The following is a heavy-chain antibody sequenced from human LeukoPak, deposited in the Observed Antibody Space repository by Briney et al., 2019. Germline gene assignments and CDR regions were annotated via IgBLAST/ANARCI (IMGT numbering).Heavy chain of an antibody. CDR1: GFTFSSYG. Sequence: PGGSLRLSCAASGFTFSSYGLHWVRQVPGKGLEWVAVIWYDGSNKYYADFVKGRFTISRDNSKNTLYLQMNSLRAEDTAVYYCAKDPRVYGIGAFDIWSQGTIVTVSS. D-gene: IGHD2-8*01. J-gene: IGHJ3*02. V-gene: IGHV3-33*06. CDR2: IWYDGSNK. CDR3: AKDPRVYGIGAFDI.